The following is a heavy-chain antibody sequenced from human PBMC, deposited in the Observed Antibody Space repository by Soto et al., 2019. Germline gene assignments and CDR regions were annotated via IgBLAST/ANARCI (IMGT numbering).Heavy chain of an antibody. V-gene: IGHV1-3*01. J-gene: IGHJ4*02. CDR3: ARDLGGWPEY. Sequence: ASVKVSCKSSRYTFTSYAMHLFRQSPGQRLEWMGWINAGNGNTKYSQKFQGRVTITRDTSASTAYMELSSLRSEDTAVYYCARDLGGWPEYWGQGTLVTVSS. CDR2: INAGNGNT. CDR1: RYTFTSYA. D-gene: IGHD2-15*01.